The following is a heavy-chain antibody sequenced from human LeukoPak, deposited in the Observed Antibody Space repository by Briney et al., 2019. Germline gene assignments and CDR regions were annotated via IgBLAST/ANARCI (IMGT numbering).Heavy chain of an antibody. V-gene: IGHV4-4*07. J-gene: IGHJ6*02. D-gene: IGHD2-2*01. Sequence: GSLRLSCAASGFTFSSYAMSWVRQAPGKGLKWIGRIYTSGSTNYNPSLKSRVTMSVDTSKNQFSLKLSSVTAADTAVYYCARDMRYCSSTSCSYYYYGMDVWGQGTTVTVSS. CDR2: IYTSGST. CDR1: GFTFSSYA. CDR3: ARDMRYCSSTSCSYYYYGMDV.